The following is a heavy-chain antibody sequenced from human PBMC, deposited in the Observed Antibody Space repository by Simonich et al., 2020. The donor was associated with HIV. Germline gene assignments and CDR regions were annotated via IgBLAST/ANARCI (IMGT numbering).Heavy chain of an antibody. CDR1: GGSFSGYY. CDR2: INHSGLT. J-gene: IGHJ4*02. CDR3: ARRDRELILYFDY. D-gene: IGHD3-3*01. V-gene: IGHV4-34*01. Sequence: QVQLQQWGAGLLKPSETLSLTCAVYGGSFSGYYWSWIRQPPGKGLEWSGEINHSGLTNYKSSLNSRATISVDKSKNQFSLKLSSVTAADTAIYYCARRDRELILYFDYWGQGNLVTVSS.